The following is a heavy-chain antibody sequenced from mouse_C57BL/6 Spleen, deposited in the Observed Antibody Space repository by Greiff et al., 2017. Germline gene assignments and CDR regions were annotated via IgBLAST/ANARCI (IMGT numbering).Heavy chain of an antibody. V-gene: IGHV1-82*01. CDR1: GYAFSSSW. Sequence: QVQLQQSGPELVKPGASVKISCKASGYAFSSSWMNWVKQRPGKGLEWIGRIYPGDGDTNYNGKFKGKATLTADKSSSTAYMQLSSLTSEDSAVYFCARSAYYSNPYYFDCWGQGTTLTVSS. CDR3: ARSAYYSNPYYFDC. D-gene: IGHD2-5*01. J-gene: IGHJ2*01. CDR2: IYPGDGDT.